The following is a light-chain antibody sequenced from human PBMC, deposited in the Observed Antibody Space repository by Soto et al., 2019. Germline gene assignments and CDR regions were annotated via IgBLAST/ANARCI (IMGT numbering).Light chain of an antibody. CDR1: QSISSW. J-gene: IGKJ1*01. CDR2: KAS. Sequence: DIQMTQSPSTLSASVGDRVTITCRASQSISSWFAWYQQKPGKAPKLLIYKASSLESGVPSRFSGSGSGTEFTLTITSLQPDDFATYYCQQYTTSPWTFGQGTKVEIK. CDR3: QQYTTSPWT. V-gene: IGKV1-5*03.